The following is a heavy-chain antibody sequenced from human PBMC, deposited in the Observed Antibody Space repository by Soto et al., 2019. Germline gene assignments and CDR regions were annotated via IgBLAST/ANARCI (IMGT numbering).Heavy chain of an antibody. V-gene: IGHV1-69*01. CDR2: IIPIFGTA. J-gene: IGHJ6*02. D-gene: IGHD1-7*01. CDR3: ARNLGGYSWNYGSGMDV. CDR1: GGTFSSYA. Sequence: QVQLVQSGAEVKKPGSSVKVSCKASGGTFSSYAISWVRQAPGQGLEWMGGIIPIFGTANYAQKFQGRVTITADESTSTAYMELSSLRSEDTAVYYCARNLGGYSWNYGSGMDVWGQGTTVTVSS.